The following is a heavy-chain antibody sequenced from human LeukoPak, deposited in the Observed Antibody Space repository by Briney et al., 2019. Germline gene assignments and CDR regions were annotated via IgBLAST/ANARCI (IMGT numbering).Heavy chain of an antibody. V-gene: IGHV3-53*04. CDR2: IYSNTSA. CDR1: GLTISRNY. J-gene: IGHJ5*02. CDR3: ARDIPVDSRSSVPKPVRDS. D-gene: IGHD6-6*01. Sequence: PGGSLRLSCAASGLTISRNYMTWVRQAPGKGLQWVSVIYSNTSAYYADSVKGRFTISRHNSKNTLYLQMTSLRAEDTAVYYCARDIPVDSRSSVPKPVRDSWGQGTLVTVSS.